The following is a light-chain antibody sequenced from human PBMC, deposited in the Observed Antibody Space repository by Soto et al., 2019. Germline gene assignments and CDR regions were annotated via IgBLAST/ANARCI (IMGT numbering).Light chain of an antibody. CDR2: EGS. J-gene: IGLJ3*02. V-gene: IGLV2-23*01. CDR3: CSFAGSNTLL. Sequence: QSALTQPASVSGSPGQSITVSCTGTSNDVGGYNLVSWYQQHPGKAPKLMIYEGSKRPSGVSFRFSGFESGNTASLTISGLQTEDEADYYCCSFAGSNTLLFGGGTKLTVL. CDR1: SNDVGGYNL.